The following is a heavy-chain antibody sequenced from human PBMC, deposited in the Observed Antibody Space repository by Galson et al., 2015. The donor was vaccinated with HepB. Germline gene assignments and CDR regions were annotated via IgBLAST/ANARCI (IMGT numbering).Heavy chain of an antibody. Sequence: SVKVSCKASGYTFTSYAMHWVRQAPGQRLEWMGWINAGNGNTKYSQKLQGRVTITRDTSASTAYMELSSLRSEDTAVYYCARAGSGITMIVADAFDIWGQGTMVTVSS. D-gene: IGHD3-22*01. CDR1: GYTFTSYA. V-gene: IGHV1-3*01. CDR3: ARAGSGITMIVADAFDI. CDR2: INAGNGNT. J-gene: IGHJ3*02.